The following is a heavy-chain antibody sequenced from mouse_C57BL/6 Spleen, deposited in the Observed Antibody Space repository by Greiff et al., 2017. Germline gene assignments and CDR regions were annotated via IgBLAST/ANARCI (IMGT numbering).Heavy chain of an antibody. D-gene: IGHD1-1*01. J-gene: IGHJ2*01. CDR3: AREGYGSFPDY. V-gene: IGHV1-64*01. CDR1: GYTFTSYW. CDR2: IHPNSGST. Sequence: VQLVESGAELVKPGASVKLSCKASGYTFTSYWMHWVKPRPGQGLEWIGMIHPNSGSTNYNEKFKSKATLTVDKSSSTAYMQLSSLTSEDSAVYYCAREGYGSFPDYWGQGTTLTVSS.